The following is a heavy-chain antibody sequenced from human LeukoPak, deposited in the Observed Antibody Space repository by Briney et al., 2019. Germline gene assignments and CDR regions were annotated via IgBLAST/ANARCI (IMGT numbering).Heavy chain of an antibody. Sequence: GGSLRLSCAASGFTFSSYGIHWVRQAPGKGLEWVTFIGYDGRNKYYADSVKGRFTISRDNSKNTLYLQMNSLRAEDTAVYYCEKDRFTTYYYDSSGPGVTFDIWGQGTMVTVSS. CDR2: IGYDGRNK. J-gene: IGHJ3*02. V-gene: IGHV3-30*02. CDR1: GFTFSSYG. CDR3: EKDRFTTYYYDSSGPGVTFDI. D-gene: IGHD3-22*01.